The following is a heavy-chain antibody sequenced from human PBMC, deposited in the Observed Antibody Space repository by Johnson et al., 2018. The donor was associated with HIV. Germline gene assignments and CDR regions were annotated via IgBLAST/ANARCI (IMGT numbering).Heavy chain of an antibody. CDR1: EFTVTNYA. CDR2: ISYGGGKK. Sequence: QVQLVESGGGAVQPGRSLRLYCAVSEFTVTNYAMHWVRLAPGKGLQWVAVISYGGGKKYYGESVEGRFTISKDISKNTLYLQMDSLRPEDTAVYYCARGRKDIEAADGLDNDAFDMWGQGTLVTVSS. CDR3: ARGRKDIEAADGLDNDAFDM. V-gene: IGHV3-30*04. J-gene: IGHJ3*02. D-gene: IGHD5-12*01.